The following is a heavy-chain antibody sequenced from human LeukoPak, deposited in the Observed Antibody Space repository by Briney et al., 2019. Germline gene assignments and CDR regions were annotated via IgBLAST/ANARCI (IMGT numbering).Heavy chain of an antibody. CDR2: INPSGGST. V-gene: IGHV1-46*01. CDR3: SSTYSYGYGY. D-gene: IGHD5-18*01. CDR1: GYTFTSYY. Sequence: ASVKVSCKASGYTFTSYYMHWVRQAPGQGLEWMGIINPSGGSTSYAQKFQGRVTITADESTSTAYMELSSLRSEDTAVYYCSSTYSYGYGYWGQGTLVTVSS. J-gene: IGHJ4*02.